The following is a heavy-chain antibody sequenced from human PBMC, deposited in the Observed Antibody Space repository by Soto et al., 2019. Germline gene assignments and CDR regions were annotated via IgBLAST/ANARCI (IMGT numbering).Heavy chain of an antibody. Sequence: PGGSLRLSCAASGLTVRTNYMSWVRQAPGKGLEWVSVIYSGGSTYYADSVKGRFTISRDNSKNTLYLQMNSLRADDTAVYYCALGGVADWFDPWGHGTLVTVSS. D-gene: IGHD3-3*01. CDR3: ALGGVADWFDP. CDR2: IYSGGST. CDR1: GLTVRTNY. V-gene: IGHV3-53*01. J-gene: IGHJ5*02.